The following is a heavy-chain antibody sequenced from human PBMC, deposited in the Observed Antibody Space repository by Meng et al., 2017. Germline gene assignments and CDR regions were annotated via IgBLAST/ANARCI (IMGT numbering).Heavy chain of an antibody. V-gene: IGHV4-34*01. CDR3: ARRRGGSSDWFDP. D-gene: IGHD6-6*01. CDR2: INHSGST. CDR1: VGSFSGYY. J-gene: IGHJ5*02. Sequence: VTLQAGGAGLLKPSETLSLTCAGYVGSFSGYYWRWIRQPPGKGLEWIGEINHSGSTNYNPSLKSRVTISVDTSKNQFSLKLSSVTAADTAVYYCARRRGGSSDWFDPWGQGTLVTVSS.